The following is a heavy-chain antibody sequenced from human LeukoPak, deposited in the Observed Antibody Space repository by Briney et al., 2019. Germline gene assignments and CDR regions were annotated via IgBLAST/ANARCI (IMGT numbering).Heavy chain of an antibody. D-gene: IGHD3-10*01. CDR1: GFTFSSYG. CDR2: ISYDGSNK. V-gene: IGHV3-30*03. CDR3: ARAEGSGSSFDY. J-gene: IGHJ4*02. Sequence: PGGSLRLSCAASGFTFSSYGMHWVRRAPGKGLEWVAVISYDGSNKYYADSVKGRFTISRDNSKNTLYLQMNSLRAEDTAVYYCARAEGSGSSFDYWGQGTLVTVSS.